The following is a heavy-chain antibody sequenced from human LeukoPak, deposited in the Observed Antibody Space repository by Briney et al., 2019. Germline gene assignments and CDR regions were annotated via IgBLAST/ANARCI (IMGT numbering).Heavy chain of an antibody. Sequence: SETLSLTCTVSGGSISSSDYYWGWIRQPPGKGLEWIGSIYYGGSTYYNPSLKSRVTISVDTSMNQFSLKLSFVTTADTAVYYCTRALGYCSGGSCTRGYNWFDPWGQGTLVTVPS. CDR1: GGSISSSDYY. D-gene: IGHD2-15*01. J-gene: IGHJ5*02. CDR2: IYYGGST. V-gene: IGHV4-39*01. CDR3: TRALGYCSGGSCTRGYNWFDP.